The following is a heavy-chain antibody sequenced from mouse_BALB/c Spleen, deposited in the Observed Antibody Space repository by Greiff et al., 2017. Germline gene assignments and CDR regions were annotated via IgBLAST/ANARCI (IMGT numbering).Heavy chain of an antibody. V-gene: IGHV7-3*02. CDR2: IRNKANGYTT. D-gene: IGHD1-2*01. Sequence: EVQWVESGGGLVQPGGSLRLSCATSGFTFTDYYMSWVRQPPGKALEWLGFIRNKANGYTTEYSASVKGRFTISRDNSQSILYLQMNTLRAEDSATYCGAGDNGYAYFDYWGQGTTLTVSS. CDR3: AGDNGYAYFDY. CDR1: GFTFTDYY. J-gene: IGHJ2*01.